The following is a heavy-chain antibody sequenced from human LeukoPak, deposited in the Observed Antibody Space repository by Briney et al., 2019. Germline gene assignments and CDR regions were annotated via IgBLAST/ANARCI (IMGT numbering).Heavy chain of an antibody. CDR1: GGSINTDVFY. V-gene: IGHV4-31*03. CDR3: VGDRYLGTWRAFDV. CDR2: IHNTGST. J-gene: IGHJ3*01. D-gene: IGHD2-15*01. Sequence: SETLSLTCIVSGGSINTDVFYWTWIRKHARKGLEWIGYIHNTGSTYNPTLKTRVSISKDTSANQFSLTLTSVTAADTAVYYCVGDRYLGTWRAFDVWGQRTMVTVSS.